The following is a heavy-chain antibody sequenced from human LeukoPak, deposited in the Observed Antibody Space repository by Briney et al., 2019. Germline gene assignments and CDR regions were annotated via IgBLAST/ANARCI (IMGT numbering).Heavy chain of an antibody. CDR2: MNPNSGNT. CDR3: ARGLSHIWFRQQSRLGGYFDY. CDR1: GYTFTSYY. Sequence: RASVKVSCKASGYTFTSYYMHWVRQATGQGFEWIGKMNPNSGNTGYVQKFQGGVTITWDTSITTAFLEVTSLKSEDTAVYYCARGLSHIWFRQQSRLGGYFDYWGQGTLVTVSS. D-gene: IGHD3-16*01. V-gene: IGHV1-8*03. J-gene: IGHJ4*02.